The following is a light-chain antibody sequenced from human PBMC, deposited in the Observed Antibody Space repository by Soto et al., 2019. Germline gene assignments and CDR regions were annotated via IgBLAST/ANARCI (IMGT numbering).Light chain of an antibody. V-gene: IGKV2-28*01. CDR1: QILLHSNGYNY. CDR3: MQALQTPIT. Sequence: DIVMTQSPLSLPVSPGEPASISCRSSQILLHSNGYNYVDWYLQKPGQSPHLLIFMGSNRASGVPDRFSGSGSATDFALKISRVEAEDVGVYYCMQALQTPITFGQGTRLEIK. J-gene: IGKJ5*01. CDR2: MGS.